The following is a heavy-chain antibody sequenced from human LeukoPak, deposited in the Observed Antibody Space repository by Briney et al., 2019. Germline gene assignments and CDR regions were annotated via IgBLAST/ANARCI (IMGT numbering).Heavy chain of an antibody. J-gene: IGHJ4*02. D-gene: IGHD4-23*01. CDR1: GYTFTSYD. CDR3: ARGWLAETTVVTPYNY. V-gene: IGHV1-69*13. Sequence: ASVKVSCKASGYTFTSYDINWVRQAPGQGLEWMGGITPIFGTANYAQKFQGRVTITAVESMSTAYMELSSLRSEDTAVYYCARGWLAETTVVTPYNYWGQGTLVTVSS. CDR2: ITPIFGTA.